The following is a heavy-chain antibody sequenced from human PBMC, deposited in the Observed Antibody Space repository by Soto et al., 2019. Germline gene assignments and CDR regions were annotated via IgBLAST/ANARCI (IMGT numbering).Heavy chain of an antibody. CDR2: INPKSGGT. V-gene: IGHV1-2*04. Sequence: VNVSCKASGYSFSDYHIHWVRQAPGQGLEWLGRINPKSGGTSTAQKFQGWVTMTTDTSISTASMELTRLTSDDTAIYYCARGDSTDCSNGVCSFFYNHDMDVWGQGTTVTVSS. CDR1: GYSFSDYH. J-gene: IGHJ6*02. D-gene: IGHD2-8*01. CDR3: ARGDSTDCSNGVCSFFYNHDMDV.